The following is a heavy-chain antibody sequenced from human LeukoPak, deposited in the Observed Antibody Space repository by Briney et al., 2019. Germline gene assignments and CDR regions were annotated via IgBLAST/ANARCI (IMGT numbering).Heavy chain of an antibody. CDR3: ARGLGVAAAPLYYFDY. CDR1: GGSFNGYY. Sequence: SETLSLTCAVYGGSFNGYYWSWIRQPPGKGLEWIGEINHSGSTNYNPSLKSRVTISVDTSKNQFSLKLSSVTAADTAVYYCARGLGVAAAPLYYFDYWGQGTLVTVSS. CDR2: INHSGST. D-gene: IGHD6-13*01. J-gene: IGHJ4*02. V-gene: IGHV4-34*01.